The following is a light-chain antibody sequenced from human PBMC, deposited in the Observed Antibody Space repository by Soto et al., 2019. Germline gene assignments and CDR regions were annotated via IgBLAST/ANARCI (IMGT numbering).Light chain of an antibody. CDR3: PQYSSLYT. Sequence: EIVLTQSPGTLSLSPGERVTLSCRASQSINNNYLAWYQHKPGQAPRLIVYGASARATGIPDRFSGSGSGTDFTLTISRLEPEDFAVYYCPQYSSLYTFGQGTKLEIK. CDR1: QSINNNY. V-gene: IGKV3-20*01. CDR2: GAS. J-gene: IGKJ2*01.